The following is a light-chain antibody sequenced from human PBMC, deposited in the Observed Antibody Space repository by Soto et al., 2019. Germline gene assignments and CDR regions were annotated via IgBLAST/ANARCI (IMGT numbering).Light chain of an antibody. V-gene: IGLV1-44*01. CDR3: AAWDDSLNVYV. J-gene: IGLJ1*01. Sequence: QSVLTQPPSASGTPGQRVTISCSGSSSNIGSNTVNWYQQLPGTAPKLLIYSNNQRPSGVPDRFSGYKSGTSASLAISGLQSEDEADYYCAAWDDSLNVYVFGTGTKVTVL. CDR2: SNN. CDR1: SSNIGSNT.